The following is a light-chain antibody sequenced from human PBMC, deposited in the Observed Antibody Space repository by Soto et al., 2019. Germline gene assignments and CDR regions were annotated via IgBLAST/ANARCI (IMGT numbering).Light chain of an antibody. CDR2: GAS. Sequence: EIVLTQSPGTLSLSPGERATLSCRASRSISSTYLAWYQQKPGQAPRLLIYGASSRATGIPDRFSGSGSGTDFTLTISSLEPEDFAVDYCQQYGGSPPYTFGQGTKLEIK. CDR3: QQYGGSPPYT. V-gene: IGKV3-20*01. CDR1: RSISSTY. J-gene: IGKJ2*01.